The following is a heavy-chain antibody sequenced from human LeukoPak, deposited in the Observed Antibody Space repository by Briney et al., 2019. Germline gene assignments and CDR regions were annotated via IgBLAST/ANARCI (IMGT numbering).Heavy chain of an antibody. V-gene: IGHV3-23*01. CDR1: GFTFSSYA. CDR2: ISGSGGST. Sequence: GGSLSLSCAASGFTFSSYAMSWVRQAPGKGLEWVSAISGSGGSTYYADSVKGRFTISRDNSKNTLYLQMNSLRAEDTAVYYCAKDRAGYVATSGPFDYWGQGTLVTVSS. J-gene: IGHJ4*02. D-gene: IGHD5-12*01. CDR3: AKDRAGYVATSGPFDY.